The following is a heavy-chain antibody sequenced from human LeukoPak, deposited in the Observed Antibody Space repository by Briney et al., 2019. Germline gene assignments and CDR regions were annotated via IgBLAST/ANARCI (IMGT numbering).Heavy chain of an antibody. D-gene: IGHD6-19*01. CDR1: GFTFDDYA. CDR3: AKDYGAVASNAFDI. CDR2: ISWNSGSI. J-gene: IGHJ3*02. Sequence: PGRSLRLSCAASGFTFDDYAMHWVRQAPGKGPEWVSGISWNSGSIGCADSVKGRFTISRDNAKNSLYLQMNSLRAEDTALYYCAKDYGAVASNAFDIWGQGTMVTVSS. V-gene: IGHV3-9*01.